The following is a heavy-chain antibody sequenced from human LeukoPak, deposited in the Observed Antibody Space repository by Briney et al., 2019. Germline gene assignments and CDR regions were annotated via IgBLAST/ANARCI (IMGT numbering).Heavy chain of an antibody. CDR2: IIPIFGTA. J-gene: IGHJ4*02. CDR3: ASSPVIAVAFDY. V-gene: IGHV1-69*01. D-gene: IGHD6-19*01. Sequence: GASVKVSCKASGGTFSSYAISWVRQAPGQGLEWMGGIIPIFGTANYAQKFQGRVTITADESTSTAYMELSSLRSEDTAVYYCASSPVIAVAFDYWGQGTLVTVFS. CDR1: GGTFSSYA.